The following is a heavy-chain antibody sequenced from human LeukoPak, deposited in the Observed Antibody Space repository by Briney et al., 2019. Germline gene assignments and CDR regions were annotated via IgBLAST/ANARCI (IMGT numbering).Heavy chain of an antibody. Sequence: SETLSLTCTVSGGSVSTYYWSWIRQPPGKGLEWIGYIYYSGGTNYNPSLKSRVTISVDTSKNQFSLKLSPVTAADAAVYYCARETGYFDYWGQGTLVTVSS. CDR3: ARETGYFDY. D-gene: IGHD3-10*01. V-gene: IGHV4-59*02. CDR1: GGSVSTYY. J-gene: IGHJ4*02. CDR2: IYYSGGT.